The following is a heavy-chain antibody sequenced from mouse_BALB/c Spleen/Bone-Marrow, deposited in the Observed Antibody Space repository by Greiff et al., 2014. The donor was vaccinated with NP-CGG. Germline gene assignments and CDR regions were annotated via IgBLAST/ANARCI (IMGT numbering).Heavy chain of an antibody. V-gene: IGHV2-9*02. Sequence: VHLVESGPGLVAPSQSLSITCTVSGFSLTSYGVHWVRQPPGKGLEWLGVIWAGGSTNYNSALMSRLSISKDNSKSQVLLKMNSLQTDDTAMYYCARESTMITSMDYWGQGTSVTVSS. D-gene: IGHD2-4*01. CDR1: GFSLTSYG. J-gene: IGHJ4*01. CDR3: ARESTMITSMDY. CDR2: IWAGGST.